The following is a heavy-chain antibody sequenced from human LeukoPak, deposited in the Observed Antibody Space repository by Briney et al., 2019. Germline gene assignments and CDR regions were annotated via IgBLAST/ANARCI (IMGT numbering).Heavy chain of an antibody. CDR3: AIRSDGAYCGGDCFYLDY. Sequence: SVKVSCKASGYTFTGYYMHWVRQVPGQGLEWMGRIIPILGVEDYAQKFQGRLTLTADRSTSTAYMELSSLRSEDTAMYYCAIRSDGAYCGGDCFYLDYWGQGTLVTVSS. J-gene: IGHJ4*02. CDR1: GYTFTGYY. D-gene: IGHD2-21*02. V-gene: IGHV1-69*02. CDR2: IIPILGVE.